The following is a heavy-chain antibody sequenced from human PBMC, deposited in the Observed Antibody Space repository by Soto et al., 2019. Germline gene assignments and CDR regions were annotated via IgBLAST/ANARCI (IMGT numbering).Heavy chain of an antibody. J-gene: IGHJ4*02. Sequence: GGSLRLSCAASGFTFSSYSMNWVRQAPGKGLEWVSYISSSSSTIYYADSVKDRFTISRDNAKNSLYLQMNSLRAEDTAVYYCARGREMATTKDFDYWGQGTLVTVSS. D-gene: IGHD5-12*01. CDR2: ISSSSSTI. CDR1: GFTFSSYS. CDR3: ARGREMATTKDFDY. V-gene: IGHV3-48*04.